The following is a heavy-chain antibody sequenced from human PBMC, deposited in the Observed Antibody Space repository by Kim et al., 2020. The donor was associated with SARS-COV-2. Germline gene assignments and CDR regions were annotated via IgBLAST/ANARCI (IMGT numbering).Heavy chain of an antibody. Sequence: DSGKGRFTISRDNSKNTLYLKMNSLRAEDTAVYYCANSLNDYGDYGWFDHWGQGTLVTVSS. V-gene: IGHV3-23*01. CDR3: ANSLNDYGDYGWFDH. D-gene: IGHD4-17*01. J-gene: IGHJ5*02.